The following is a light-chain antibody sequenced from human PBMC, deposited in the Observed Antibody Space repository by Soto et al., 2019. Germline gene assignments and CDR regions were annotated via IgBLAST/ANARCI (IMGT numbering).Light chain of an antibody. Sequence: QSALTHPASVSGSPGQSITNSCTGTSSDVGGYNYVSWYQHHPGKAPKLMIFDVSNRPSGVSNRFSGSKSGNTASLTISGLQPEDEADYYCSSYTTSNTRQIVFGTGTKLTVL. CDR2: DVS. CDR1: SSDVGGYNY. J-gene: IGLJ1*01. V-gene: IGLV2-14*03. CDR3: SSYTTSNTRQIV.